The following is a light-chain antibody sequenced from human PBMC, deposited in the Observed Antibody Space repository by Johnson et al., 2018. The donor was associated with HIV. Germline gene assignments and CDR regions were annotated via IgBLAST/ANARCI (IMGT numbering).Light chain of an antibody. V-gene: IGLV1-51*02. CDR2: ENN. Sequence: QSVLTQPPSVSAAPGQKVTISCSGSSSNIGNNYVSWYQQLPGTAPKLLIYENNKRPSGIPDRSSGSRSGTSATLGITGLQTGDEADYYCGTWDNSLNTGAVFGPGTKVTVL. CDR3: GTWDNSLNTGAV. CDR1: SSNIGNNY. J-gene: IGLJ1*01.